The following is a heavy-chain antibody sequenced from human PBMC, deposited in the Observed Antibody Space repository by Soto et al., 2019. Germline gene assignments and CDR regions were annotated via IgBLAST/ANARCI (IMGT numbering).Heavy chain of an antibody. CDR3: ASYQNGRLFDY. CDR2: INHSGST. J-gene: IGHJ4*02. Sequence: PSETLSLTCAVYGGSFSGYYWSWIRQPPGKGLEWIGEINHSGSTNYNPSLKSRVTISVDTSKNQFSLKLSSVTAADTAVYYCASYQNGRLFDYWGQGTLVTVSS. CDR1: GGSFSGYY. D-gene: IGHD2-15*01. V-gene: IGHV4-34*01.